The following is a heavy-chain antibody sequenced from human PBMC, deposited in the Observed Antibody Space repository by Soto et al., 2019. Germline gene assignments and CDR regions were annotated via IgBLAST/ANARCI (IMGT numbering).Heavy chain of an antibody. J-gene: IGHJ4*02. CDR3: AIGATTTYYYDSSGYYYLHY. CDR2: ISGSGGST. CDR1: GFTFSSSA. V-gene: IGHV3-23*01. D-gene: IGHD3-22*01. Sequence: GGSLTISGAAPGFTFSSSAMSWVRQDPGKGLEWVSAISGSGGSTYYADSVKGRFTISRDNSKNTLYLQMNSLRAEDTAVYYCAIGATTTYYYDSSGYYYLHYCGQAILVTVSS.